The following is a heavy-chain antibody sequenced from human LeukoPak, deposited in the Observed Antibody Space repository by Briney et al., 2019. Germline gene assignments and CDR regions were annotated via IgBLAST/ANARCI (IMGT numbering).Heavy chain of an antibody. J-gene: IGHJ4*02. D-gene: IGHD7-27*01. CDR2: IYYSGST. CDR3: ARGTTNWGIDY. CDR1: GGSISSGGYY. Sequence: SETLSLTCTVSGGSISSGGYYWSWIRQHPGQGLEWIGYIYYSGSTYYNPSLKSRVTISVDTSKNQFSLKLSSVTAADTAVYYCARGTTNWGIDYWGQGTLVTVSS. V-gene: IGHV4-31*03.